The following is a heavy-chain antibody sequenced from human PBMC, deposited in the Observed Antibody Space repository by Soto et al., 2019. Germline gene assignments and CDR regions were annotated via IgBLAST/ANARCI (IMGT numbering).Heavy chain of an antibody. Sequence: DVHLLESGGDLVQPGGSLRLSCAASGFTFSNYAMTWVRQAPGKGLEWVSVISDSGGSTYYAGSVKGRFTISRDNSKSTLDLQMNSLRADDTAVYYCAEGKITSIYSSCDLWGQGTLVPVSS. D-gene: IGHD6-6*01. V-gene: IGHV3-23*01. CDR3: AEGKITSIYSSCDL. CDR2: ISDSGGST. J-gene: IGHJ5*02. CDR1: GFTFSNYA.